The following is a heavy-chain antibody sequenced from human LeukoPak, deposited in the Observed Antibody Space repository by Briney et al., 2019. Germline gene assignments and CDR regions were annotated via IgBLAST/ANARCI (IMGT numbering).Heavy chain of an antibody. J-gene: IGHJ4*02. V-gene: IGHV3-23*01. CDR2: ISGASGGST. CDR3: ARGGSSSWCPNFDY. Sequence: GGSLRLSCAASGFTFSSYAMTWVRQAPGKGLEWVSIISGASGGSTYYADSVKGRFTISRDNSKNTLYLQMSSLRAEDTALYYCARGGSSSWCPNFDYWGQGTLVTVSS. CDR1: GFTFSSYA. D-gene: IGHD6-13*01.